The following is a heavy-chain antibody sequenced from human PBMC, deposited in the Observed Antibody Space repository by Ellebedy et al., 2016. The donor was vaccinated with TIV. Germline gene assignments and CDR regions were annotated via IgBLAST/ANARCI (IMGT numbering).Heavy chain of an antibody. V-gene: IGHV3-7*01. CDR1: GFTFSTYW. J-gene: IGHJ4*02. D-gene: IGHD5-18*01. Sequence: GGSLRLSXAASGFTFSTYWMHWVRQAPGKGLEWVANIKQDGSEKYYVDSVKGRFTISRDNAKNSLYLQMNSLRAEDTAVYYCSSHVDTSMTHWGQGTLVTVSS. CDR3: SSHVDTSMTH. CDR2: IKQDGSEK.